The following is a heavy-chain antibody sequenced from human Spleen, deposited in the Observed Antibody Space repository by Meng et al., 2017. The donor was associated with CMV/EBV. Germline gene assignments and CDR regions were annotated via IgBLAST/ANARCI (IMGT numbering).Heavy chain of an antibody. Sequence: GESLKISCAASGFTFSSYWMYWVRQAPGKGLEWVSVIYTGGITYYADSVKGRFTISRDTSKNTVYLQMDSLRSEDTAVYYCARERMRNYLDYWGQGTLVTVSS. CDR1: GFTFSSYW. J-gene: IGHJ4*02. CDR3: ARERMRNYLDY. V-gene: IGHV3-66*02. D-gene: IGHD2-15*01. CDR2: IYTGGIT.